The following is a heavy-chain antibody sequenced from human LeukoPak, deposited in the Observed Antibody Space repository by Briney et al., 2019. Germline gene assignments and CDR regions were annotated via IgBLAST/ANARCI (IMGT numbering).Heavy chain of an antibody. D-gene: IGHD2-15*01. CDR1: GGSISSGWW. J-gene: IGHJ4*02. CDR3: ARNGDYSMDY. CDR2: IHHSGTT. Sequence: TSETLSLTCAVSGGSISSGWWWSRVRQSPGKGLEWIAEIHHSGTTHYNPSLKSRLSISVDKSKNQFSLKLTSMTAADTAVYYCARNGDYSMDYWGQGTLVTVSS. V-gene: IGHV4-4*02.